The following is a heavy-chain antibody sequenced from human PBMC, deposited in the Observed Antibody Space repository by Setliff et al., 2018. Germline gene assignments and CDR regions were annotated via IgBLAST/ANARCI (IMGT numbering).Heavy chain of an antibody. D-gene: IGHD3-22*01. V-gene: IGHV1-18*01. CDR3: ARINFYVSSGYYYAPDY. Sequence: ASVKVSCKPSGYTFTNYGITWVRQAPGHGLEWMGWINNYSFKTNYPQKFLGRVTVTTDTSTGTAYMELGSLTADDTAIYYCARINFYVSSGYYYAPDYWGPGTLVTVSS. CDR2: INNYSFKT. J-gene: IGHJ4*02. CDR1: GYTFTNYG.